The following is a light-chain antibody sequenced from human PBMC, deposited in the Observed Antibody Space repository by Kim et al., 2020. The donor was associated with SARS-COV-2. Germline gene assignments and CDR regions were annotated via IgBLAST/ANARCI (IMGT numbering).Light chain of an antibody. CDR2: DVS. CDR1: SNDVGGYNY. Sequence: QSALTQPRSASGTPGQSVTISCTGTSNDVGGYNYVSWYQQHPGKAPKLMIYDVSNRPSGVPDRFSGSKSGNTASLTISGLQPEDEADYYCCSYAGSYTVFGGGTQLTVL. V-gene: IGLV2-11*01. CDR3: CSYAGSYTV. J-gene: IGLJ2*01.